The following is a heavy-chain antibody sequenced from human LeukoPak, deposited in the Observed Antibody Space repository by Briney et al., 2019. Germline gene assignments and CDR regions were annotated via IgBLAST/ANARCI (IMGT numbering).Heavy chain of an antibody. V-gene: IGHV1-69*05. J-gene: IGHJ3*02. Sequence: SVKVSCKASGGTFSSYAISLVRQAPGQGLEWMGRIIPIFGTANYAQKFQGRVTITTDESTSTAYMELSSLRSEDTAVYYCAREFYNWKPLSGDDAFDIWGQGTMVTVSS. D-gene: IGHD1-20*01. CDR2: IIPIFGTA. CDR1: GGTFSSYA. CDR3: AREFYNWKPLSGDDAFDI.